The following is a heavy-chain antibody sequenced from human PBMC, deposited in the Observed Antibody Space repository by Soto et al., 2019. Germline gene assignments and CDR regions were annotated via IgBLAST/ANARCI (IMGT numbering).Heavy chain of an antibody. Sequence: PGGSLRLSCVASGFTLSTYAMSWVRQAPGKGLEWVSYISSSSSSIYYADSVKGRFTISRDNAKNTVYLQMNSLRAEDTAVYYCARGAYYYGSSGLSYWGLGTLVTVSS. CDR3: ARGAYYYGSSGLSY. D-gene: IGHD3-22*01. V-gene: IGHV3-48*01. J-gene: IGHJ4*02. CDR1: GFTLSTYA. CDR2: ISSSSSSI.